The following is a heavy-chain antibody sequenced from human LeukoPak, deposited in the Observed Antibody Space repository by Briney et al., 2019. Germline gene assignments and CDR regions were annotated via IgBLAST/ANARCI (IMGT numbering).Heavy chain of an antibody. J-gene: IGHJ6*03. CDR3: AKEGYCSGGSCYSFSYYMDV. CDR2: ISGSGGST. D-gene: IGHD2-15*01. Sequence: PGGSLRLSCAASGFTFSSYAMSWVRQAPGKGLEWVSAISGSGGSTYYADSVKGRFPISRDNSKNTLYLQMNSLRAEDTAVYYCAKEGYCSGGSCYSFSYYMDVWGKGTTVTVSS. V-gene: IGHV3-23*01. CDR1: GFTFSSYA.